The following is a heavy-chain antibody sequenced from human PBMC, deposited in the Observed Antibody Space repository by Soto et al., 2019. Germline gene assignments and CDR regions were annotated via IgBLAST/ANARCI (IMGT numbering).Heavy chain of an antibody. CDR1: GASISTYY. D-gene: IGHD2-21*01. J-gene: IGHJ4*02. Sequence: PSETLSLTCTVSGASISTYYCNWIRQPLGKGLEWIGYTYYIGRTNYNPSLKSRVTISLDTSRNQISLNLNSVTAADTAIYYCARDVVGLTHFDYWGQGILVTVSS. V-gene: IGHV4-59*13. CDR3: ARDVVGLTHFDY. CDR2: TYYIGRT.